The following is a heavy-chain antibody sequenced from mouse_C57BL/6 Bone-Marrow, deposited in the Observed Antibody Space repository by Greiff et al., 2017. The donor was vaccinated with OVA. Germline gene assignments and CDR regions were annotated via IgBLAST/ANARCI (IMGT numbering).Heavy chain of an antibody. D-gene: IGHD1-1*01. CDR2: IHPNSGST. Sequence: QVQLQQPGAELVKPGASVKLSCKASGYTFTSYWMHWVKQRPGQGLEWIGMIHPNSGSTNYNEKFKSKATLTVDKSSSTAYMQLSSLTSEDSAVYYCARGATVASSYAMDYWGQGTSVTVSS. CDR3: ARGATVASSYAMDY. J-gene: IGHJ4*01. CDR1: GYTFTSYW. V-gene: IGHV1-64*01.